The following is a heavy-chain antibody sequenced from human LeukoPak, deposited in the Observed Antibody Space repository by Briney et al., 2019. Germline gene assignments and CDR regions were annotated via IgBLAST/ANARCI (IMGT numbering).Heavy chain of an antibody. V-gene: IGHV1-2*02. CDR3: ARRLWGSSEGYGF. D-gene: IGHD3-16*01. J-gene: IGHJ4*02. Sequence: GASVKVSCKAFGYTFTDLTEYYIHWVRQAPGQGLEWMGWINPNNGCTKYAQRFQGRVTMTRDMSMNTAYMELSSLTSDDTAVYYCARRLWGSSEGYGFWGQGPLVTVSS. CDR1: GYTFTDLTEYY. CDR2: INPNNGCT.